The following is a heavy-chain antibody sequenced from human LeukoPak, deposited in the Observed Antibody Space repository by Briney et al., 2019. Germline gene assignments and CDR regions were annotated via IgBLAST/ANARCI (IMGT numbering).Heavy chain of an antibody. CDR1: EYDFLGYA. V-gene: IGHV5-51*01. Sequence: GGSLQIPCKGSEYDFLGYALGWVRPMPGESLEGKSIIFSGCGNSSIYYTPYFQGQDALSVDKCIGTAYLQWSSLKASDSAMYYCERYNRPTLSGNRFDPWGQGTLVTVSS. CDR3: ERYNRPTLSGNRFDP. D-gene: IGHD1-1*01. J-gene: IGHJ5*02. CDR2: IFSGCGNSSI.